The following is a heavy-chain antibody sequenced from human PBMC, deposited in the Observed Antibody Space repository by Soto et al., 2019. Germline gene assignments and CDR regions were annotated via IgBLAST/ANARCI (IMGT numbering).Heavy chain of an antibody. CDR3: ARGSSSSGFDY. Sequence: GGSLRLSCAASGFTFNTDWMSWVRHPPGKGLEWVANIKQDGSEKNYVDSVKGRFTISRDNAKNSLYLQMNSLRVEDTAVYYCARGSSSSGFDYWGQGTLVTVSS. V-gene: IGHV3-7*01. J-gene: IGHJ4*02. CDR1: GFTFNTDW. D-gene: IGHD6-6*01. CDR2: IKQDGSEK.